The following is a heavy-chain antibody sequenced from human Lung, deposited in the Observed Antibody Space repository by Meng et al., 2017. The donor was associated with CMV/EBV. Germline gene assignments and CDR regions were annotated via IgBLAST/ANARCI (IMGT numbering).Heavy chain of an antibody. CDR3: TTVLGTSYPYGMDV. D-gene: IGHD1-26*01. J-gene: IGHJ6*02. CDR1: GFTFSNAW. V-gene: IGHV3-15*01. CDR2: IKSKTDGGTT. Sequence: SCAASGFTFSNAWMCWVRQAPGKGLEWVGRIKSKTDGGTTDYAAPVKGRFTISRDDSKNTLYLQMSSLKTEDTAVYYCTTVLGTSYPYGMDVWGQGTXVTVSS.